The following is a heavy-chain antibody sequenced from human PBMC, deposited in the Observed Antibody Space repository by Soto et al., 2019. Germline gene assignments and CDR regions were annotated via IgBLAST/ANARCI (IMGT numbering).Heavy chain of an antibody. CDR3: ARGSSGWSDFDP. V-gene: IGHV1-3*01. D-gene: IGHD6-19*01. J-gene: IGHJ5*02. CDR2: INAGNGNT. Sequence: VASVKVSCKASGYTFTSYAMHWVRQAPGQRLEWMGWINAGNGNTKYSQKFQGRVTITRDTSASTAYMELSSLRSEDTAVYYCARGSSGWSDFDPWGQGTLVTVSS. CDR1: GYTFTSYA.